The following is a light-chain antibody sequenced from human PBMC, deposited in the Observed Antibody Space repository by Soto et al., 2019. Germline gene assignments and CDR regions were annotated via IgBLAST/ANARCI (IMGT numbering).Light chain of an antibody. CDR2: EDS. J-gene: IGLJ2*01. Sequence: NFMLTQPHSVSEAPGQTVTISCTRSSGSIASDYVQWYQQRPGSAPINVIFEDSQRPSGVPDLFSGSIDSSSNSASLTISRLTTEDAADYYCQSVDGKYVVFGGGTKLTVL. CDR3: QSVDGKYVV. V-gene: IGLV6-57*04. CDR1: SGSIASDY.